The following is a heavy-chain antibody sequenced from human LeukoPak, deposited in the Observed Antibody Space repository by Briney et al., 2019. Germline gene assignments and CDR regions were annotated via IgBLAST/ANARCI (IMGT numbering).Heavy chain of an antibody. J-gene: IGHJ4*02. D-gene: IGHD6-19*01. CDR2: IYYSGST. Sequence: SETLSLTCTVSGGSISSYYWNWIRQPPGKGLEWIGYIYYSGSTDYNPSLKSRVTISIDTSKNQFSLRLSSVTAADTALYYCARHSFGGWYYFDYWGQGTLVTVSS. CDR3: ARHSFGGWYYFDY. CDR1: GGSISSYY. V-gene: IGHV4-59*08.